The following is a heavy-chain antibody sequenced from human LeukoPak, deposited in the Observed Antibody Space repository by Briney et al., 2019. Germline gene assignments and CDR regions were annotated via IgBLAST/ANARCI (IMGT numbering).Heavy chain of an antibody. CDR1: GGSISSSSYY. CDR2: IYYSGST. Sequence: PSETLSLTCTVSGGSISSSSYYWGWIRQPPGKGLEWIGSIYYSGSTYYNPSLKSRVTISVDTSKNQFSLKLSSVTAADTAVYYCARQYSYGLFDYWGQGTLVTVSS. D-gene: IGHD5-18*01. CDR3: ARQYSYGLFDY. J-gene: IGHJ4*02. V-gene: IGHV4-39*07.